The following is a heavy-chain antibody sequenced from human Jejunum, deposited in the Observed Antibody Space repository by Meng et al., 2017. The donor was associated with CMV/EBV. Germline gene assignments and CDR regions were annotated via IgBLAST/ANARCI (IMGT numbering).Heavy chain of an antibody. CDR1: A. J-gene: IGHJ4*02. CDR3: ARERLSDRSAPSFDY. D-gene: IGHD3-22*01. Sequence: AIPWVRPAPGKGLEWISFISPNGSNKYSATSVKGRFTISRANSNNTLYLQMDSLRSEATAVYYCARERLSDRSAPSFDYWGQGTRVTVSS. CDR2: ISPNGSNK. V-gene: IGHV3-30*01.